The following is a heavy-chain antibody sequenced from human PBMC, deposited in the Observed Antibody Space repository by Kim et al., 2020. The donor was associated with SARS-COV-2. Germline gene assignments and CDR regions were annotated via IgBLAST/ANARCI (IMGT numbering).Heavy chain of an antibody. D-gene: IGHD2-2*01. CDR3: ARVYCSSTSCGFDY. CDR2: IYYSGST. CDR1: GGSISSYY. V-gene: IGHV4-59*13. J-gene: IGHJ4*02. Sequence: SETLSLTSTVSGGSISSYYWSWIRQPPGKGLEWIGYIYYSGSTNYNPSLKSRVTISVDTSKNQFSLKLSSVTAADTAVYYCARVYCSSTSCGFDYWGQGTLVTVSS.